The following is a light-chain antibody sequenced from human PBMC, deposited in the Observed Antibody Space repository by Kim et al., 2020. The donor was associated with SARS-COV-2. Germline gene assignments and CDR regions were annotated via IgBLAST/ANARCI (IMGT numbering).Light chain of an antibody. V-gene: IGLV1-40*01. CDR2: DNN. CDR3: QSYDSSLTGSV. CDR1: SSNIGAVYD. Sequence: QRVTISCTGSSSNIGAVYDVHWYQQLPGTAPKLRIYDNNNRPSGVPDRFSGSKSGTSASLAITGLQAEDEADYYCQSYDSSLTGSVFGGGTKLTVL. J-gene: IGLJ3*02.